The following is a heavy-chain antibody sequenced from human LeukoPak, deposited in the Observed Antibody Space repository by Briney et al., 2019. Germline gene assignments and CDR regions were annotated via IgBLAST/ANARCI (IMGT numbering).Heavy chain of an antibody. CDR3: ATDAIAAAGTRGWFEP. D-gene: IGHD6-13*01. CDR2: FDPEYGET. J-gene: IGHJ5*02. V-gene: IGHV1-24*01. CDR1: GYTLTELS. Sequence: ASVKVSCKVSGYTLTELSMRWVRQAPGKGLEWMGGFDPEYGETIYAQKFQGRVTMTEDTSTDTAYMELSSLRSEDTAVYYCATDAIAAAGTRGWFEPWGQGTLVTVSS.